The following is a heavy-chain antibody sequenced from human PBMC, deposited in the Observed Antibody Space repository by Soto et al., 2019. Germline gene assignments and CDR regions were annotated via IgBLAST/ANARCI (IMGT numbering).Heavy chain of an antibody. Sequence: GGSLRLSCAASGFTFSSYEMNWVRQAPGKGLEWVSYISSSGSTIYYADSVKGRFTISRDNAKNSLYLQMNSLRAEDTAVYYCARFSVDYYDSSGYYSFFDYWGQGTLVTVSS. J-gene: IGHJ4*02. V-gene: IGHV3-48*03. CDR1: GFTFSSYE. CDR2: ISSSGSTI. CDR3: ARFSVDYYDSSGYYSFFDY. D-gene: IGHD3-22*01.